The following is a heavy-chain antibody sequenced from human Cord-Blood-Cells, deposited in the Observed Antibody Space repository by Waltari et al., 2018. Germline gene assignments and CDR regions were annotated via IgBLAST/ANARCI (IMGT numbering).Heavy chain of an antibody. Sequence: QAQLVQPGAEVKKPGSSVQVSCKAYGCTSCSHAISWVRHDHGQGLECRGGIIPIFGTANYAQKCQGRVTITANESPSTAYIELSSQGSEDTALYYCARDVHSSSWYDYWGQGTLVTGS. D-gene: IGHD6-13*01. CDR1: GCTSCSHA. CDR2: IIPIFGTA. J-gene: IGHJ4*02. CDR3: ARDVHSSSWYDY. V-gene: IGHV1-69*01.